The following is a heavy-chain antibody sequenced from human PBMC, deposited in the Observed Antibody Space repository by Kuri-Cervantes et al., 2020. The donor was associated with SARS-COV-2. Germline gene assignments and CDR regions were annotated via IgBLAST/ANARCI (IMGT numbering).Heavy chain of an antibody. CDR3: ARSHKDIVVVPAARGYYYGMDV. CDR2: IWYDGSNK. Sequence: GESLEISCAASGFTFSSYGMHWVRQAPGKGLEWVAVIWYDGSNKYYADSVKGRFTISRDNSKNTLYLQMNSLRAEDTAVYYCARSHKDIVVVPAARGYYYGMDVWGQGTTVTVSS. V-gene: IGHV3-33*01. CDR1: GFTFSSYG. D-gene: IGHD2-2*01. J-gene: IGHJ6*02.